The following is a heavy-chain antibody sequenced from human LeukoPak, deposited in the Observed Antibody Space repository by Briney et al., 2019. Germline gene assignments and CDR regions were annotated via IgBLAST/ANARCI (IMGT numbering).Heavy chain of an antibody. D-gene: IGHD6-13*01. Sequence: GRSLRLSCAASGFTFGSYGMHWVRQAPGRGLEWMTFIRYDGNEKFYSDSVKGRITVSRDNSKNTLYLQMSSLRPEDTAIYYCAKGIGYVIATTDGMDVWGQGTTVTVSS. J-gene: IGHJ6*02. V-gene: IGHV3-30*02. CDR3: AKGIGYVIATTDGMDV. CDR2: IRYDGNEK. CDR1: GFTFGSYG.